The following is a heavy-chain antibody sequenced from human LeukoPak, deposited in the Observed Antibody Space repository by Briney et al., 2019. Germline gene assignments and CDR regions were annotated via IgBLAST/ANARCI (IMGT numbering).Heavy chain of an antibody. Sequence: ASVKVSCKASGYTFTSYYMHWVRQAPGQGLEWMGWINPNSGGTNYAQKFQGRVTMTTNTSISTAYMELSGLRSEDAAVYYCARTTSKKNTLDYWGQGTLVTVSS. CDR3: ARTTSKKNTLDY. CDR1: GYTFTSYY. J-gene: IGHJ4*02. D-gene: IGHD1-1*01. CDR2: INPNSGGT. V-gene: IGHV1-2*02.